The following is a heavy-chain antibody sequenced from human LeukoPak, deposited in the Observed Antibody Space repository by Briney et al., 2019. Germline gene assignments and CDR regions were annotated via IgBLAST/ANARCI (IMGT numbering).Heavy chain of an antibody. CDR3: ARGEYVMVYLFDY. Sequence: GESLKISCKGSGYSFTSYWIGWVRQMPGKGLEWMGIIYPGDSDTRHSPSFQGQVTISADKSISTAYLQWSSLKASDTAMYYCARGEYVMVYLFDYWGQGTLVTVSS. CDR1: GYSFTSYW. CDR2: IYPGDSDT. J-gene: IGHJ4*02. V-gene: IGHV5-51*01. D-gene: IGHD2-8*01.